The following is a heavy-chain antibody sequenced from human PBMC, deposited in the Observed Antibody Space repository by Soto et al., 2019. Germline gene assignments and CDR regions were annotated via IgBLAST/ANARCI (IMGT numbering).Heavy chain of an antibody. CDR2: ISGSGDST. V-gene: IGHV3-23*01. D-gene: IGHD1-20*01. J-gene: IGHJ4*02. CDR3: ERKNNWNDVLACDI. Sequence: AGGSMRLSCSASGFTLSYYAMSWVRQAPGKGLEWVSSISGSGDSTYYADSVKGRFTISRDSSNNTLYLKIYSLRAEDTAVYYCERKNNWNDVLACDIWGQGTRVTVSS. CDR1: GFTLSYYA.